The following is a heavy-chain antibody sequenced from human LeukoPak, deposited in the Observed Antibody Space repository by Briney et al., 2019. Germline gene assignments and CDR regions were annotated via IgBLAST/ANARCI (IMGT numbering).Heavy chain of an antibody. CDR3: AKQPFRTYYYGSGSYSPPDC. V-gene: IGHV3-33*06. D-gene: IGHD3-10*01. J-gene: IGHJ4*02. CDR1: GFTFSSYG. Sequence: PGRSLRLSCAASGFTFSSYGMHWVRQAPGKGLEWVAVIWYDGSNKYYADSVKGRFTISRDNSKNTLYLQMNSLRAEDTAVYYCAKQPFRTYYYGSGSYSPPDCWGQGTLVTVSS. CDR2: IWYDGSNK.